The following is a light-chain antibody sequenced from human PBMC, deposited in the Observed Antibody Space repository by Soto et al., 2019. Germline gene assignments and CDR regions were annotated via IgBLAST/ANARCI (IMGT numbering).Light chain of an antibody. Sequence: QSVLTQSPSASASLGASVKLTCTLSSGHSSYAIAWHQQQPEKGPRYLMRVDSDGTHTKGDGIPDRFSGSSSGAERYLTISSLQSEDEADYYCQTWGTGLLFGGGTKLTVL. CDR1: SGHSSYA. J-gene: IGLJ2*01. CDR2: VDSDGTH. CDR3: QTWGTGLL. V-gene: IGLV4-69*01.